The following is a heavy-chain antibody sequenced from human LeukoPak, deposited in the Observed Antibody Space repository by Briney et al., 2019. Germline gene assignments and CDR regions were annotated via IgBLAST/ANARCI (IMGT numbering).Heavy chain of an antibody. CDR2: IYTSGYT. J-gene: IGHJ4*02. D-gene: IGHD2-21*02. V-gene: IGHV4-4*07. CDR1: GDSLSSSY. Sequence: KTSETLSLTCTVSGDSLSSSYWSWVRQPAGKGLEWIGRIYTSGYTNYNPSLRSRVTLSVETSKNQFSLKLTSVTDADAAVYYCARDCGGGNCYLGVIDYWGQGTQVIVSS. CDR3: ARDCGGGNCYLGVIDY.